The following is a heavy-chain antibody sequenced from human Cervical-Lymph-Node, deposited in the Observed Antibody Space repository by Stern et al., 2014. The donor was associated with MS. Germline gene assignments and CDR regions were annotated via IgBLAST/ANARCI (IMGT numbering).Heavy chain of an antibody. CDR1: GYTFTSYA. D-gene: IGHD3-16*01. J-gene: IGHJ4*02. Sequence: VQLVESGAEVKKPGASVKVSCKASGYTFTSYAMHWVRQAPGQRLEWMGWINAGNGNTKDSQKFQGRVTITRDTSASTAYMELSSLRSEDTAVYYCARNRVWGGTDYWGQGTLVTVSS. V-gene: IGHV1-3*01. CDR2: INAGNGNT. CDR3: ARNRVWGGTDY.